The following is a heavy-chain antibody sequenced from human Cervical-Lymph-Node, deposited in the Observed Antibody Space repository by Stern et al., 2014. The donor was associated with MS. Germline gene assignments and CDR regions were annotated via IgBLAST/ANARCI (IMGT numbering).Heavy chain of an antibody. J-gene: IGHJ3*02. V-gene: IGHV1-18*01. Sequence: QVQLAQSGAEVKKPGASVKVSCKASGYTFTSYGISWVLQAPGQGLEWIGWISAYNGNTYYAQKLQVGVTMTTDPSTSTAYMELRSLRSDDTAVYYCARGLLGSENAFDIWGQGTRVPVSS. CDR1: GYTFTSYG. CDR3: ARGLLGSENAFDI. D-gene: IGHD2-15*01. CDR2: ISAYNGNT.